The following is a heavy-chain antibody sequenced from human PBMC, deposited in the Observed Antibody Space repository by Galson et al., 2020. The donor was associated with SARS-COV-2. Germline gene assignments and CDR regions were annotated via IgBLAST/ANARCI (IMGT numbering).Heavy chain of an antibody. CDR1: GFTFSNAW. D-gene: IGHD3-22*01. V-gene: IGHV3-15*01. CDR2: IKSNTDGGTT. CDR3: TTGGVYYDDSSGYYVENDY. J-gene: IGHJ4*02. Sequence: TGGSLRLSCAASGFTFSNAWMSWVRQAPGKGLERVGRIKSNTDGGTTDYAAPVKGRSTISRDDSKNTLYLQMNSLKTEVTAVYYCTTGGVYYDDSSGYYVENDYWGQGTLVTVSS.